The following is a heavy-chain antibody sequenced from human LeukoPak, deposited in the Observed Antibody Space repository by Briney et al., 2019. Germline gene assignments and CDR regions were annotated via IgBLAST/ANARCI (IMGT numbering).Heavy chain of an antibody. D-gene: IGHD2-15*01. J-gene: IGHJ4*02. CDR2: IYHSGST. Sequence: SETLSLTCTVSGYFISSGYYWGWIRQPPGKGLEWIGSIYHSGSTYYNPSLKSRVTISVDTSKNQFSLKLNSVTAADTAVYYCARDLTLTGSRDIAVVVAYPHFDYWGQGTLVTVSS. CDR1: GYFISSGYY. CDR3: ARDLTLTGSRDIAVVVAYPHFDY. V-gene: IGHV4-38-2*02.